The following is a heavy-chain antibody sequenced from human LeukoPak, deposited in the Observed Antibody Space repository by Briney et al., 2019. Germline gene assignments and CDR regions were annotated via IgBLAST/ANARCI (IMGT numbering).Heavy chain of an antibody. CDR3: ARIDCSSTSCYFFDY. D-gene: IGHD2-2*01. CDR2: INHSGST. J-gene: IGHJ4*02. V-gene: IGHV4-34*01. CDR1: SGSFSGYY. Sequence: SETLSLTCAVYSGSFSGYYWSWIRQPPGKGLEWIGEINHSGSTNYNPSLKSRVTISVDTSKNQFSLKLSSVTAADTAVYYCARIDCSSTSCYFFDYWGQGTLVTVSS.